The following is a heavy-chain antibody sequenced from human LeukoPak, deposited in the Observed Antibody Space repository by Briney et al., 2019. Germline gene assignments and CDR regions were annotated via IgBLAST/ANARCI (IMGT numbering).Heavy chain of an antibody. J-gene: IGHJ4*02. CDR1: GGSISSYY. CDR3: AREASSVWYSFDY. V-gene: IGHV4-59*01. Sequence: PSETLSLTCTVSGGSISSYYWSWIRQPPGKGLEWIGYIYHSGTTTYNPSLKSRVTISVDTSKNQFSLNLSSVTAADTAVYYCAREASSVWYSFDYWGQGTLVTVSS. CDR2: IYHSGTT. D-gene: IGHD6-19*01.